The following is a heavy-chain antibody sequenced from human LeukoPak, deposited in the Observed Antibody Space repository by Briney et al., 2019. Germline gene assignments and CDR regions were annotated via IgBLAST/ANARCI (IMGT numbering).Heavy chain of an antibody. J-gene: IGHJ4*02. CDR3: STEGYYGSGSYYH. Sequence: GGSLRLSCAASGFTFSNAWMSWVRQVPGKGLEWVGRIKTKTDGGTTDYAAPVKGRFTLSRDDSKSTLYLQMNGLKTEDTAVYYCSTEGYYGSGSYYHWGQGTLVTVSS. V-gene: IGHV3-15*01. CDR1: GFTFSNAW. D-gene: IGHD3-10*01. CDR2: IKTKTDGGTT.